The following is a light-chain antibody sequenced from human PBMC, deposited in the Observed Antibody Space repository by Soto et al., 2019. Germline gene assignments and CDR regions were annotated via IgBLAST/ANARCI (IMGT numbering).Light chain of an antibody. CDR2: EVT. CDR1: SSDVGGYNY. CDR3: SSYAGSNKSV. Sequence: QSALTQPASVSGSPGQSITISCTGTSSDVGGYNYVSWYQQHPGKAPKLMIYEVTNRPSGVPDRFSGSKSGDTASLTVSGIQPEDEADYYCSSYAGSNKSVFGTGTKVTVL. J-gene: IGLJ1*01. V-gene: IGLV2-8*01.